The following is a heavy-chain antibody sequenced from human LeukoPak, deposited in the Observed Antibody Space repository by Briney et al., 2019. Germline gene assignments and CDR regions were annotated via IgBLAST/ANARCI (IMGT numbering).Heavy chain of an antibody. CDR2: INAGNGNT. CDR1: GYTFISYA. D-gene: IGHD3-9*01. J-gene: IGHJ4*02. V-gene: IGHV1-3*01. Sequence: ASVKVSCKASGYTFISYAMHWVRQAPGQRLEWMGWINAGNGNTKYSQKFQGRVTITRDTSASTAYMELSSLRSEDTAVYYCARGPLLRYFDWLKGPLDYWGQGTLVTVSS. CDR3: ARGPLLRYFDWLKGPLDY.